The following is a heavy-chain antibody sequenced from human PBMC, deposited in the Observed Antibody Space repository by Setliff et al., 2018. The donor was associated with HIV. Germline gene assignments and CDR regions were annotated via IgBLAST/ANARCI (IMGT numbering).Heavy chain of an antibody. CDR1: GGTFSSYG. V-gene: IGHV1-18*01. CDR2: ISACNGNT. D-gene: IGHD5-18*01. Sequence: ASVKVSCKASGGTFSSYGISWVRQAPGQGLEWMGWISACNGNTNYAQKLQGRVTITTDKSTSTAYRERRSLRSEDTAVYYCARVQMGYSYGCPVDYWGQGTLVTVSS. CDR3: ARVQMGYSYGCPVDY. J-gene: IGHJ4*02.